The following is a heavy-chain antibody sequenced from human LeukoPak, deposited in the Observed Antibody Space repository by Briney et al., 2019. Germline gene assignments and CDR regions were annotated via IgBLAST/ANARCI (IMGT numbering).Heavy chain of an antibody. CDR1: GGSISSGGYY. V-gene: IGHV4-31*03. Sequence: SETLSLTCTVSGGSISSGGYYWTWIRQHPRKGLEWIGHIYHSGTTYYNPSLKRRITISVDTSKNQFSLKRSLVAAASAAVYYCARDRGNYDFDIWGQGTKVTVSS. CDR3: ARDRGNYDFDI. CDR2: IYHSGTT. J-gene: IGHJ3*02. D-gene: IGHD3-10*01.